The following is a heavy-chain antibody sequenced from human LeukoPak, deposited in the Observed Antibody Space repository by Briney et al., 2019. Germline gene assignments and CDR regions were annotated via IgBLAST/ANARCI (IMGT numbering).Heavy chain of an antibody. Sequence: SETLSLTCTVSGGSVSSGSYYWSWIRQPPGKGLEWIGYIYYRGSTNYNPSLKSRVTIPVDTSKNQFSLKLSSVTAADTAVYYCARGLEYSSSYGMDVWGQGTTVTVSS. V-gene: IGHV4-61*01. CDR2: IYYRGST. CDR1: GGSVSSGSYY. CDR3: ARGLEYSSSYGMDV. J-gene: IGHJ6*02. D-gene: IGHD6-6*01.